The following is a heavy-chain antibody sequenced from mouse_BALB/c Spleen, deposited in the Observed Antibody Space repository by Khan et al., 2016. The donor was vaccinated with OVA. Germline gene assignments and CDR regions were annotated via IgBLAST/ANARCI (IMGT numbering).Heavy chain of an antibody. CDR3: ARLAYYYNCEGFAY. V-gene: IGHV5-6*01. J-gene: IGHJ3*01. Sequence: EVELVESGGDLVKPGGSLKLSCAASGFTFSTYGMSWVRQTPDKRLEWVATISSGGSYTYYVDSVKGRFTISRDNAKNTLYLQMSSLKSEDTAMYYGARLAYYYNCEGFAYWGQGTLVTVSA. CDR1: GFTFSTYG. D-gene: IGHD1-1*02. CDR2: ISSGGSYT.